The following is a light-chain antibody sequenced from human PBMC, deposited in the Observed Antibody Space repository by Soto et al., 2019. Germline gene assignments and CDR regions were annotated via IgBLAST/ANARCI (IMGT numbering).Light chain of an antibody. V-gene: IGLV2-8*01. Sequence: QSVLTQPPSASGSPGQSVTISCTGTSSDVGAYNHVPWYQQHAGKAPKLVIYEVTKRPSGVPDRFSGSKSANTASLTVSGLQADDEADYYCSSFASSNTWVFGGGTKLTVL. J-gene: IGLJ3*02. CDR2: EVT. CDR3: SSFASSNTWV. CDR1: SSDVGAYNH.